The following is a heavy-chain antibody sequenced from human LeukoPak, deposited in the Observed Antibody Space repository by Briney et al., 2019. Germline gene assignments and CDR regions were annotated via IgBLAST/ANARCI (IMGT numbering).Heavy chain of an antibody. CDR1: GGSISSYY. J-gene: IGHJ3*02. CDR2: INHSGST. Sequence: SETLSLTCTVSGGSISSYYWSWIRQPPGKGLEWIGEINHSGSTNYNPSLKSRVTISVDTSKNQFSLKLSSVTAADTAVYYCARRPYDSSGYLDAFDIWGQGTMVTVSS. V-gene: IGHV4-34*01. CDR3: ARRPYDSSGYLDAFDI. D-gene: IGHD3-22*01.